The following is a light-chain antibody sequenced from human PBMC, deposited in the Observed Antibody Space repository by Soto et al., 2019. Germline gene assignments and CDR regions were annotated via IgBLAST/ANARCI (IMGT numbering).Light chain of an antibody. CDR3: QHYGGSPGVT. J-gene: IGKJ3*01. CDR2: GAS. Sequence: EVVLTQSPGTLSLSPGERATLSCRASQTVSSAYLAWYQQRPGQTPRLLIFGASNRATAIPDRFSGIGSGTDFTLTISRLEPEDFAVYYCQHYGGSPGVTFGPGTKVDIK. CDR1: QTVSSAY. V-gene: IGKV3-20*01.